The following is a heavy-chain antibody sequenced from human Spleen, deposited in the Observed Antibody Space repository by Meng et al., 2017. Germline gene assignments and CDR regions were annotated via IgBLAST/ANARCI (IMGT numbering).Heavy chain of an antibody. CDR2: INPKSGDT. D-gene: IGHD3-10*01. V-gene: IGHV1-2*06. Sequence: ASVKVSCKPSGYNFPDYYIHWVRRAPGQGLEWMGRINPKSGDTHYAQKFQARVTMTGDTSISTAYMELSGLRSDDTAMYYCARSMVRGVIITYNWFDPWGQGTLVTVSS. CDR3: ARSMVRGVIITYNWFDP. J-gene: IGHJ5*02. CDR1: GYNFPDYY.